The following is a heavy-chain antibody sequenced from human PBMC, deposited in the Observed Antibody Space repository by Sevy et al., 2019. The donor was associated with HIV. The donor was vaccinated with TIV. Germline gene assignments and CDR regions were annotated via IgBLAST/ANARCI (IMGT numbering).Heavy chain of an antibody. Sequence: GGSLRLSCAASGFTFSSYAMSWVRQAPGQGLEWVSAISGSGGSTYYADSVKGRFTISRDNSKNTLYLQMNSLRAEDTAVYYCAKQYYYGSGSYYNAGYYYYGMDVWGQGTTVTVSS. D-gene: IGHD3-10*01. V-gene: IGHV3-23*01. CDR1: GFTFSSYA. CDR2: ISGSGGST. J-gene: IGHJ6*02. CDR3: AKQYYYGSGSYYNAGYYYYGMDV.